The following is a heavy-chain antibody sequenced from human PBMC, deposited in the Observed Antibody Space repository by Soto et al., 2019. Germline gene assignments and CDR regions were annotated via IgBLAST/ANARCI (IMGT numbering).Heavy chain of an antibody. CDR1: GYTFASYA. V-gene: IGHV1-18*01. J-gene: IGHJ4*02. CDR3: AIDPPPPDY. CDR2: ISAYNGNT. Sequence: QVQLVQSGAEVKKPGASVKVSCKASGYTFASYAISWMRQAPGQGLEWMGCISAYNGNTNYAQKLQGRVPMTTDTSTSTAYMERRSLRSDDTAVYYCAIDPPPPDYWGQGTLVTVSS.